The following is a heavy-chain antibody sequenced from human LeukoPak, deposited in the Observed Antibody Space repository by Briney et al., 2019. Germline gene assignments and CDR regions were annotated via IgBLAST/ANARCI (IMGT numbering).Heavy chain of an antibody. CDR1: GFTFSNYW. Sequence: PGGSLRLSCAASGFTFSNYWTSWVRQLPGKGLEWVGNIKQDGSEKYYVDSVKGRFTLSRDNAKNSLYLQMDSLRAEDTAMYYCVRITMVRGARKDDYWGQGTLVTVSS. V-gene: IGHV3-7*01. J-gene: IGHJ4*02. CDR3: VRITMVRGARKDDY. CDR2: IKQDGSEK. D-gene: IGHD3-10*01.